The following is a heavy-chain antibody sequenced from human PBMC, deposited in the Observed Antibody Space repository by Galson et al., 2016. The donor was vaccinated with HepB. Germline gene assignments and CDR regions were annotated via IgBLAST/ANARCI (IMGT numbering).Heavy chain of an antibody. Sequence: SLRLSCAASGFTFSSFSMNWVRQTPGKGLEWVSAITGSGDTTYYADSMKGRFSIARDNSKSTLYLQVSSLIVEDTAFYYCVTWDYLKSHWGQGTLVSVSS. D-gene: IGHD1-7*01. CDR1: GFTFSSFS. CDR2: ITGSGDTT. CDR3: VTWDYLKSH. V-gene: IGHV3-23*01. J-gene: IGHJ4*02.